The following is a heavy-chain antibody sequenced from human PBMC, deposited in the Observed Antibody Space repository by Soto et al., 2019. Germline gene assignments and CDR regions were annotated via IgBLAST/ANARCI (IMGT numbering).Heavy chain of an antibody. CDR3: ASRLGATTRAFDI. D-gene: IGHD1-26*01. CDR2: ISSSSSTI. Sequence: GGPLRLSCAASGFTFSSYSMNWVRQAPGKGLEWVSYISSSSSTIYYADSVKGRFTISRDNAKNSLYLQMNSLRDEDTAVYYCASRLGATTRAFDIWGQGTMVTVSS. J-gene: IGHJ3*02. CDR1: GFTFSSYS. V-gene: IGHV3-48*02.